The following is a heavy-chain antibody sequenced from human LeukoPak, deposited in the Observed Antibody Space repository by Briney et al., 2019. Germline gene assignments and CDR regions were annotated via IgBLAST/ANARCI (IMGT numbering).Heavy chain of an antibody. D-gene: IGHD1-7*01. CDR1: GGSFSGYY. V-gene: IGHV4-34*01. CDR3: ARAGLSGTKYYFDY. CDR2: INHSGST. Sequence: SETLSLTCAVYGGSFSGYYWSWIRQPPGKGLEWIGEINHSGSTNYNSSLKSRVTISVDTSKNQFSLKLSSVTAADTAVYYCARAGLSGTKYYFDYWGQGTLVTVSS. J-gene: IGHJ4*02.